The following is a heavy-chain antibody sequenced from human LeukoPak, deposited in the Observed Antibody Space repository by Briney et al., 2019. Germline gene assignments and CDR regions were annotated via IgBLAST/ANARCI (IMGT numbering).Heavy chain of an antibody. CDR2: TSGSGGNP. D-gene: IGHD3-10*01. Sequence: PGGSLRLSCAASGFAFSSYAMSWVRQAPGKGLERVSVTSGSGGNPYYADSVKGRFTISRDNSKNTVYLHMNSLRAEDTALYYCGKETGIILVRGAVDYWGQGTLVTVSS. V-gene: IGHV3-23*01. J-gene: IGHJ4*02. CDR1: GFAFSSYA. CDR3: GKETGIILVRGAVDY.